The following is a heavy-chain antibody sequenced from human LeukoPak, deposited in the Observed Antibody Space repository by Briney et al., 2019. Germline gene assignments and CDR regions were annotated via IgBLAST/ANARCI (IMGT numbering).Heavy chain of an antibody. Sequence: PSETLSLTCTVSGGSISSYYWSWIRQPPGKGLEWIGYIYYSGSTNYNPSLKSRVTISVDTSKNQFSLKLSSVTAADTAVYYCARFKWNWNYYYGMDVWGQGTTVTVSS. CDR2: IYYSGST. V-gene: IGHV4-59*01. CDR1: GGSISSYY. CDR3: ARFKWNWNYYYGMDV. J-gene: IGHJ6*02. D-gene: IGHD1-7*01.